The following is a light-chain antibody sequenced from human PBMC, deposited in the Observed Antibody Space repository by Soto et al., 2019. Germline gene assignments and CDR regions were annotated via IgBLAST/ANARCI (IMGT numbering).Light chain of an antibody. V-gene: IGKV1-39*01. CDR3: QQSYGTPLT. CDR2: AAS. Sequence: DMEMTQSPSSLSASVGDRVTITCRASQSISNYLNWYQHKPGKVTKLLIYAASSLQSGVPTRFSGSGYGTDFSITINSLQPEDFATYYCQQSYGTPLTFGGGTKIQIK. CDR1: QSISNY. J-gene: IGKJ4*01.